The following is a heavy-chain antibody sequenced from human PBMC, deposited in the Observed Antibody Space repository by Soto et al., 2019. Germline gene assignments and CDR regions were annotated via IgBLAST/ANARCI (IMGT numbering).Heavy chain of an antibody. CDR3: ASEYIVVVPAAIYYYYGMDV. CDR2: IWYDGSNK. V-gene: IGHV3-33*01. D-gene: IGHD2-2*01. J-gene: IGHJ6*02. Sequence: QVQLVESGGGVVQPGRSLRLSCAASGFTFSGYGMHWVRQAPGKGLEWVAVIWYDGSNKYYADSVKGRFTISRDNSKNTLYLQMNSLRAEDTAVYYCASEYIVVVPAAIYYYYGMDVWGQGTTVTVSS. CDR1: GFTFSGYG.